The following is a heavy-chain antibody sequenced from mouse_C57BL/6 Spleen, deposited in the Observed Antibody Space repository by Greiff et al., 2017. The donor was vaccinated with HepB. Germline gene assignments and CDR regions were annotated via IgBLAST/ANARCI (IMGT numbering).Heavy chain of an antibody. CDR2: IYPRSGNT. J-gene: IGHJ3*01. CDR3: ARGEFYYGSSPWFAY. V-gene: IGHV1-81*01. D-gene: IGHD1-1*01. Sequence: VQLQQSGAELARPGASVKLSCKASGYTFTSYGISWVKQRTGQGLEWIGEIYPRSGNTYYNEKFKGKATLTADKSSSTAYMELRSLTSEDSAVYFCARGEFYYGSSPWFAYWGQRTLVTVSA. CDR1: GYTFTSYG.